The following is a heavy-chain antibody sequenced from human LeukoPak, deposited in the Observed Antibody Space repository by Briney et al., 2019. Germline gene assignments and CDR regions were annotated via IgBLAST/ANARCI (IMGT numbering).Heavy chain of an antibody. J-gene: IGHJ5*02. CDR3: ARGRYNRNWFDP. D-gene: IGHD1-14*01. CDR2: IDHSGST. Sequence: SETLSLTCAVYGGSFSGYYWSWIRQPPGKGLEWIGEIDHSGSTNYNPSLKSRVIISVDTSKNQFSLKLSSVTAADTAVYYCARGRYNRNWFDPWGQGTLVTVSS. V-gene: IGHV4-34*01. CDR1: GGSFSGYY.